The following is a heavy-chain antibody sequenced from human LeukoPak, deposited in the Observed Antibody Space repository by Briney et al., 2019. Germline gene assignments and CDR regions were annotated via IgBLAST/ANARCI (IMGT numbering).Heavy chain of an antibody. J-gene: IGHJ4*02. V-gene: IGHV4-31*03. Sequence: SETLSLTCTVSGGSISSGGYYWSWIRQHPGKGLEWIGYIYYSGSTYYNPSLKSRVTISVDTSKNQFSLKLSSVTAADTAVYYCAGRYCSGGSCHFDYWGQGTLVTVSS. CDR3: AGRYCSGGSCHFDY. CDR1: GGSISSGGYY. D-gene: IGHD2-15*01. CDR2: IYYSGST.